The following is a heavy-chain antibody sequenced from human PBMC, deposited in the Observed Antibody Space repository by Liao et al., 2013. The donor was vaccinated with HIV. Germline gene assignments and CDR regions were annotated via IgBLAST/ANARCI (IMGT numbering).Heavy chain of an antibody. Sequence: QVYLQVSGPGLVRPSETLSLTCTVSGGSMGLHYWSWIRRDRREGTGVDWTYLPQWDHQKESLSSTVESPFLQDRYRAGFSLNLKSVTAADTAVYYCARLYGDFSYSFDSWGRGNPSVTVSS. V-gene: IGHV4-4*07. CDR3: ARLYGDFSYSFDS. D-gene: IGHD4-17*01. CDR1: GGSMGLHY. J-gene: IGHJ4*02. CDR2: LPQWDH.